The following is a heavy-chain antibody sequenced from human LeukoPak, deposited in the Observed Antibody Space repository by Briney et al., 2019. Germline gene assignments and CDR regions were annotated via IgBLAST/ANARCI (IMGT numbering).Heavy chain of an antibody. Sequence: GGSLRLSCAASGFTFSSYDMHWVRQATGKGLEWVSAIGTAGDTYYPGSVKGRFTISRENAKNSLYLQMNSLRAGDTAVYYCARGLLRYFDWLSQTEYGMDVWGQGTTVTLSS. CDR3: ARGLLRYFDWLSQTEYGMDV. V-gene: IGHV3-13*01. CDR1: GFTFSSYD. J-gene: IGHJ6*02. CDR2: IGTAGDT. D-gene: IGHD3-9*01.